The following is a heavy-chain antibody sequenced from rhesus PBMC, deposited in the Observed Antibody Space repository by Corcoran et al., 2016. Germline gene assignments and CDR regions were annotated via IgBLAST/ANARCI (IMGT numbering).Heavy chain of an antibody. J-gene: IGHJ4*01. Sequence: QVQLVQSGAEVKKPGSSVKVSCKASGYTFTDYYMNWVRQAPRQGLEWMGLINPYNGNTKYAQKFQCRVTMTRDTSTSTAYMELSSLRSEDTAVYYCALTEEYYFDYWGQGVLVTVSS. CDR3: ALTEEYYFDY. CDR2: INPYNGNT. V-gene: IGHV1S2*01. D-gene: IGHD1-1*01. CDR1: GYTFTDYY.